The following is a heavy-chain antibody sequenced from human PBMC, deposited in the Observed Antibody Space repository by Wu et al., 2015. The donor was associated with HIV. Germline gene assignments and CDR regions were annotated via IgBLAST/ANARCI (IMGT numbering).Heavy chain of an antibody. CDR1: GGSFSGYS. V-gene: IGHV4-34*01. J-gene: IGHJ5*02. CDR2: INHRGIT. Sequence: QVQLQQWGAGLLKPSETLSLTCAVYGGSFSGYSWTWIRQPPGKGLEWIGEINHRGITNYNAALKSRLTISVDTSKNQFSLKLNSVTAADTAVYYCARGKSVYPRWFDPWGQGTLVTVS. D-gene: IGHD5/OR15-5a*01. CDR3: ARGKSVYPRWFDP.